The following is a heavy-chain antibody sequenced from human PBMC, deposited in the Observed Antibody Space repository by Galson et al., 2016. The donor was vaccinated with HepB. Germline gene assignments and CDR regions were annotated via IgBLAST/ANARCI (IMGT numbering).Heavy chain of an antibody. CDR1: GLTFSNYA. D-gene: IGHD1-26*01. Sequence: SLRLSCAGSGLTFSNYAMTWVRQSPGKGLEWVSSISSGSSYIYDADSVKGRFTISRDNAKNSLYLQMNSLRAEDTAVYYCVRDRTYSGSYLDAFDIWGQGTMVTVSS. CDR2: ISSGSSYI. J-gene: IGHJ3*02. CDR3: VRDRTYSGSYLDAFDI. V-gene: IGHV3-21*01.